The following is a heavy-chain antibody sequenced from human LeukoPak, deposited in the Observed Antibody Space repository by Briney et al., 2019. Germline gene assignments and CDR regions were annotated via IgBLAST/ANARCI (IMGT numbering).Heavy chain of an antibody. J-gene: IGHJ4*02. D-gene: IGHD4-23*01. V-gene: IGHV3-53*01. CDR1: GFTVSSNY. CDR2: IYSGGST. Sequence: GGSLRLSCAASGFTVSSNYMSWVRQAPGKGLEWVSVIYSGGSTYYADSVKGRFTISRDNSKNTLYLKMNSLRAEDTAVYYCARDRNYGGNSHYFDYWGQGTLVTVSS. CDR3: ARDRNYGGNSHYFDY.